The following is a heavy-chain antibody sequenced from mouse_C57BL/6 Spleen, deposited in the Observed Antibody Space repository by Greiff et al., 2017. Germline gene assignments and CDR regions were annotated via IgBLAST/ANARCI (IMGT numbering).Heavy chain of an antibody. CDR1: GFSFNTYA. V-gene: IGHV10-1*01. CDR3: VLTDPDD. CDR2: ISSKSNNYAS. Sequence: DVHLVESGGGLVQPKGSLTLSCAASGFSFNTYAMNWVRQAPGKGLEWVARISSKSNNYASYYADSVKDRFTISSDDSEGMLLRQMKNLKTEDTDMYYCVLTDPDDWGQGTTLTVSS. D-gene: IGHD4-1*01. J-gene: IGHJ2*01.